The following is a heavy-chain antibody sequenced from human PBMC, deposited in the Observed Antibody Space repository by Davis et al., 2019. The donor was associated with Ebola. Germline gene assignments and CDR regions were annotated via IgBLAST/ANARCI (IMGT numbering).Heavy chain of an antibody. CDR3: AREGATVTTIWFDP. Sequence: GGSLRLSCAASGFTFSSYWMSWVRQAPGKGLEWVANIKQDGSEKYYVDSVKGRFTISRDNAKNSLYLQMNSLRAEDTAVYYCAREGATVTTIWFDPWGQGTLVTVSS. CDR1: GFTFSSYW. J-gene: IGHJ5*02. D-gene: IGHD4-17*01. CDR2: IKQDGSEK. V-gene: IGHV3-7*03.